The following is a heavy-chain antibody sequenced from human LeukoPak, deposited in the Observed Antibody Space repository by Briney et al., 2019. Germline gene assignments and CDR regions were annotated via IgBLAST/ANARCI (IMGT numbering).Heavy chain of an antibody. V-gene: IGHV3-21*04. CDR3: AKAPYYYDSSGYLISGGDY. J-gene: IGHJ4*02. CDR1: GFTFSSYS. D-gene: IGHD3-22*01. Sequence: GGSLRLSCAASGFTFSSYSMNWVRQAPGKGLEWVSSISSSTTTIYYADSVKGRFTISRDNSKNTLYLQMNSLRAEDTAVYYCAKAPYYYDSSGYLISGGDYWGQGTLVTVSS. CDR2: ISSSTTTI.